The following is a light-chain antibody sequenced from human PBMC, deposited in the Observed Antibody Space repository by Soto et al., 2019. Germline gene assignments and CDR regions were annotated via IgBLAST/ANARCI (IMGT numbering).Light chain of an antibody. CDR3: QSYDSSNHGV. Sequence: NFMLTQPHSMSESPGKTVTISCTRSSGGIASNYVQWYQQRPGSAPTTVIYEDNQRPSGVPDRFSGSIDSSSNSASLTISGLKTEDEADYYCQSYDSSNHGVFGGGTKLTVL. CDR2: EDN. J-gene: IGLJ2*01. CDR1: SGGIASNY. V-gene: IGLV6-57*04.